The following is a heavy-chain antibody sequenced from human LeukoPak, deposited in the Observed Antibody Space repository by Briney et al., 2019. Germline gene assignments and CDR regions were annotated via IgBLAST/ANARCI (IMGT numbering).Heavy chain of an antibody. CDR2: ISGSGVTT. CDR3: VKKVVVGATSPYSDFQD. Sequence: RGFLRLSCIASGFTFSSYAMGWVRQAPGKGLEWVSAISGSGVTTHYAGSVQGRFSISRDNSKNTLYLQMNSLRVEDTALYYCVKKVVVGATSPYSDFQDWGQGTLVTVSS. V-gene: IGHV3-23*01. CDR1: GFTFSSYA. D-gene: IGHD1-26*01. J-gene: IGHJ1*01.